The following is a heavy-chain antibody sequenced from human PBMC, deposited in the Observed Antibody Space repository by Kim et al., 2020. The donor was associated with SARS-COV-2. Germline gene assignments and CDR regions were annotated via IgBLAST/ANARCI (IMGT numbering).Heavy chain of an antibody. V-gene: IGHV6-1*01. J-gene: IGHJ6*02. Sequence: SQTLSLTCAISGDSVSSNSAAWNWIRQSPSRGLEWLGRTYYRSKWYNDYAVSVKSRITINPDTSKNQFSLQLNSVTPEDTAVYYCARSGDVYQPLPYYYYGMDVWGQGTTVTVSS. CDR1: GDSVSSNSAA. CDR3: ARSGDVYQPLPYYYYGMDV. CDR2: TYYRSKWYN. D-gene: IGHD2-2*01.